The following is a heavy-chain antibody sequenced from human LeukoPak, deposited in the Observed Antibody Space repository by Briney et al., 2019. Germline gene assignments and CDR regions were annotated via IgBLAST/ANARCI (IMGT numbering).Heavy chain of an antibody. CDR3: ARHSVAATNWFDP. CDR1: GGSISSSSYY. Sequence: SETLSLTCTVSGGSISSSSYYWGWIRQPPGKGLEWIGSIYYSGSTYYNPSLKSRVTISVDTSKNQFSLKLSSVTAADTAVYYCARHSVAATNWFDPWGQGTLVTVSS. CDR2: IYYSGST. V-gene: IGHV4-39*01. J-gene: IGHJ5*02. D-gene: IGHD2-15*01.